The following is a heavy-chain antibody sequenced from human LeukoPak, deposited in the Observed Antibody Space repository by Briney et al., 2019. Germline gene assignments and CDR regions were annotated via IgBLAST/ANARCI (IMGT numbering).Heavy chain of an antibody. CDR3: ASHYYDSSGETM. J-gene: IGHJ4*02. CDR1: GFTFSSYA. D-gene: IGHD3-22*01. Sequence: GGSLRLSCAASGFTFSSYAMHWVHQAPGKGLEWVAVISYDGSNKYYADSVKGRFTISRDNSKNTLYLQMNSLRAEDTAVYYCASHYYDSSGETMWGQGTLVTVSS. CDR2: ISYDGSNK. V-gene: IGHV3-30-3*01.